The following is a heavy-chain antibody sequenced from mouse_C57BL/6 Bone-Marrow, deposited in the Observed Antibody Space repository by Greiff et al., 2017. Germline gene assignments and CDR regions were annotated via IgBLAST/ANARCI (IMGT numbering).Heavy chain of an antibody. CDR1: GFTFTSYA. J-gene: IGHJ2*01. D-gene: IGHD1-1*01. CDR3: ATRYYGSFDY. Sequence: EVMLVEPGGGLVKPGGSLKFSCAASGFTFTSYAMSWVRQTPEKRLEWVAIISDGGSYTYYPDNVKGRFTISRDNAKNNLYLQMSHLKSEDTAMYYCATRYYGSFDYWDRGTTPTVSS. CDR2: ISDGGSYT. V-gene: IGHV5-4*03.